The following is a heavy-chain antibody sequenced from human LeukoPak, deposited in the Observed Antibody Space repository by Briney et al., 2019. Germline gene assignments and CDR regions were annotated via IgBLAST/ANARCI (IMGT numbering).Heavy chain of an antibody. V-gene: IGHV1-3*01. D-gene: IGHD6-13*01. Sequence: ASVKVSCKASGYTFTSYAMHWVRQAPGQRLEWMGWINAGNGNTKYSQKFQGRVTITRDTSASTAYKELSSLRSEDTAVYYCARDGGVWAFDYWGQGTLVTVSS. J-gene: IGHJ4*02. CDR3: ARDGGVWAFDY. CDR2: INAGNGNT. CDR1: GYTFTSYA.